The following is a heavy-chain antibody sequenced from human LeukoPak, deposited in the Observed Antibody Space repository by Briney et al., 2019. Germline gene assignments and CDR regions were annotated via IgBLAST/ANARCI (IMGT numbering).Heavy chain of an antibody. CDR2: ISYDGSNK. CDR3: ARAPDYGGNSLCFDY. D-gene: IGHD4-23*01. Sequence: PGGSLRVSCTASGFYFTVYWMTWVRQAPGKGLEWVAVISYDGSNKYYADSVKGRFTISRDDSKNTLYLQMNSLRAEDTAVYYCARAPDYGGNSLCFDYWGQGPLVTVSS. CDR1: GFYFTVYW. J-gene: IGHJ4*02. V-gene: IGHV3-30-3*01.